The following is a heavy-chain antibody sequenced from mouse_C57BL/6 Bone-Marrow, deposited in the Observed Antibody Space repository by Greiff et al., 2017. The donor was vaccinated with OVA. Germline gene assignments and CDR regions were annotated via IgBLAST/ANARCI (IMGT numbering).Heavy chain of an antibody. J-gene: IGHJ3*01. CDR2: IDPENGDT. D-gene: IGHD2-4*01. Sequence: VQLQQSGAELVRPGASVKLSCTASGFNIKDDYMHWVKQRPEQGLEWIGWIDPENGDTEYASKFQGKATITADTSSNTAYLQLSSLTSEDTAVYYCTTLTTRMAGGFAYWGQGTLVTVSA. CDR1: GFNIKDDY. V-gene: IGHV14-4*01. CDR3: TTLTTRMAGGFAY.